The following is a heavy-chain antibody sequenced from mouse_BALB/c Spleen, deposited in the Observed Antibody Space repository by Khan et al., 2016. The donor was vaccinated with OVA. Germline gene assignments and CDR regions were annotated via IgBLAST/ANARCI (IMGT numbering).Heavy chain of an antibody. CDR1: GFTFSDYY. CDR3: ARGFYGGPFTY. V-gene: IGHV5-4*02. J-gene: IGHJ3*01. Sequence: EVELVESGGGLVKPGGSLKLSCAASGFTFSDYYMYWVRQTPEKRPEWVATISDGGSYSYHPDSVKGRFTMYRDDVKNNLYLQMSSLKSEDTAMYYCARGFYGGPFTYWGQETLVTVSA. CDR2: ISDGGSYS. D-gene: IGHD1-1*02.